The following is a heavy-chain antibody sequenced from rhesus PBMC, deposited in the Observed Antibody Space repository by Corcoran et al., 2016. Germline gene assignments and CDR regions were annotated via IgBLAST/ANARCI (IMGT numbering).Heavy chain of an antibody. D-gene: IGHD4-29*01. J-gene: IGHJ6*01. CDR1: GGSFSSYW. CDR3: ARGCYGSSYGLDS. V-gene: IGHV4-80*01. CDR2: INGNSGST. Sequence: QVQLQESGPGLVKPSEALSLTCAVSGGSFSSYWWSWLRQPPGKGLEWIGEINGNSGSTNYTPSLKSRVTSSKDASKNQFSLKLSSVTAADTAVYYCARGCYGSSYGLDSWGQGVVVTVSS.